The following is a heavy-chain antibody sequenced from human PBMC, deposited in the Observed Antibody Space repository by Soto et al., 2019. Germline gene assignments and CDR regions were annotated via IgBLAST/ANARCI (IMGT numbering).Heavy chain of an antibody. CDR2: IYYSGSS. D-gene: IGHD5-12*01. Sequence: QVQLQESGPGLVKPSQTLSLTCTVSGGSIRSGDSYWSWIRQPPGKGLEWIGFIYYSGSSFYNPSLKSRVTISVDTSKNQFSLKLNSVTAADTAVYFCARHSPTYTGYVGRGTDYWGQGTLVTVSS. CDR1: GGSIRSGDSY. V-gene: IGHV4-30-4*01. CDR3: ARHSPTYTGYVGRGTDY. J-gene: IGHJ4*02.